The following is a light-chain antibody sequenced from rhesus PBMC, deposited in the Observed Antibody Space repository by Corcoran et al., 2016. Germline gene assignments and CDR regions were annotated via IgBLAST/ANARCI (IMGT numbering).Light chain of an antibody. CDR3: LQYNSDPFT. V-gene: IGKV1-43*02. Sequence: DIQMTQSPSSLSASVGDRVTITCRASQGISNFLSWYQQKPGKAPKLLIYDASTLQGGVPSRFSGRGSGTDFTITISSLQPEDFATYYCLQYNSDPFTFGPGTKLDIK. CDR1: QGISNF. CDR2: DAS. J-gene: IGKJ3*01.